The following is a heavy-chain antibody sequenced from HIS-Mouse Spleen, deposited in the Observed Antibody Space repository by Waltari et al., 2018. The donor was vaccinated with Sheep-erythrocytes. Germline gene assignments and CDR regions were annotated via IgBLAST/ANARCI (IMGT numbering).Heavy chain of an antibody. CDR1: GGSFSGYY. V-gene: IGHV4-34*01. D-gene: IGHD6-6*01. CDR2: INHSGST. CDR3: ARALSIAARPNWFDP. Sequence: QVQLQQWGAGLLKPSETLSLTCAVYGGSFSGYYWSWIRQPPGKGLEWIGEINHSGSTNHNPSLKSRVTISVDTSKNQFSLKLSSVTAADTAVYYCARALSIAARPNWFDPWGQGTLVTVSS. J-gene: IGHJ5*02.